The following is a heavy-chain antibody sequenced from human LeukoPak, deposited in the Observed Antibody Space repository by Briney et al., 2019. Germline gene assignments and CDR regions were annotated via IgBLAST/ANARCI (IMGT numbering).Heavy chain of an antibody. CDR1: GYTFSNYA. D-gene: IGHD3-10*01. CDR2: IIPIFGTA. J-gene: IGHJ6*02. CDR3: HIRASGFGELSSIRYYYYGMDV. V-gene: IGHV1-69*13. Sequence: ASVKVSCKASGYTFSNYAMNWVRQAPGQGLEWMGGIIPIFGTANYAQKFQGRVTITADESTSTAYMELSSLRSEDTAVYYCHIRASGFGELSSIRYYYYGMDVWGQGTTVTVSS.